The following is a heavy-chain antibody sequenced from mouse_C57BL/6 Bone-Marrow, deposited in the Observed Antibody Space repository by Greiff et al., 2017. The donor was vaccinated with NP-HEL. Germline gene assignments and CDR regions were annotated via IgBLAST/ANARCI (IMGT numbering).Heavy chain of an antibody. Sequence: EVNLVESGGGLVQPGGSLKLSCAASGFTFSDYYMYWVRQTPEKRLEWVAYISNGGGSTYYPDTVKGRFTISRDNAKNTLYLQMSRLKSEDTAMYYCARQGPHYYGSSYGAMDYWGQGTSVTVSS. D-gene: IGHD1-1*01. CDR2: ISNGGGST. J-gene: IGHJ4*01. V-gene: IGHV5-12*01. CDR1: GFTFSDYY. CDR3: ARQGPHYYGSSYGAMDY.